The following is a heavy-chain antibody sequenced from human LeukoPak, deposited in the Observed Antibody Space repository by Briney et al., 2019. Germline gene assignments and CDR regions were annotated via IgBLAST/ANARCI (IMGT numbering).Heavy chain of an antibody. CDR3: ARDQILRGHYFDY. CDR2: INHSGST. Sequence: SETLSLTCAVYGGPFSGYYWSWIRQPPGKGLEWIGEINHSGSTNYNPSLKSRVTISVDTSKNQFSLKLSSVTAADTAVYYCARDQILRGHYFDYWGQGTLVTVSS. D-gene: IGHD4-17*01. CDR1: GGPFSGYY. V-gene: IGHV4-34*01. J-gene: IGHJ4*02.